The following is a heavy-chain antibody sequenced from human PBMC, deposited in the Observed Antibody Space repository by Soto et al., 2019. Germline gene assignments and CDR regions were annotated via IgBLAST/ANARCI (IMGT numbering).Heavy chain of an antibody. CDR2: TYYKSKWYY. J-gene: IGHJ6*03. Sequence: QVQLQQSSPGLVKPSQALSLTCDISGDSVSSNSAGWNWIRQTPSRGLEWLGRTYYKSKWYYTYAASVNIRITVSPDTSKNQFSLQLTSVPPEDTAVYYCARGSWDDVSGHYYMNVWDKGTTVTVS. CDR1: GDSVSSNSAG. CDR3: ARGSWDDVSGHYYMNV. V-gene: IGHV6-1*01. D-gene: IGHD1-1*01.